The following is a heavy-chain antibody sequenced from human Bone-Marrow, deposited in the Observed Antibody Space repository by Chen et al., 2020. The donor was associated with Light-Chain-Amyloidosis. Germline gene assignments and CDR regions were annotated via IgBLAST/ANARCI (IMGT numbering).Heavy chain of an antibody. V-gene: IGHV1-3*04. D-gene: IGHD6-13*01. CDR1: GYIFTAYA. Sequence: QVQLVQSGAEVKKPGASVKVSCKTSGYIFTAYAMHWVRQAPGQRLEWMGWINIGSGNTKYSQKFQGRVTITRDTSASIVYMELSSLRVEDTAVYHCARVYSSSWYSIDYWGQGTLVTVSS. CDR2: INIGSGNT. CDR3: ARVYSSSWYSIDY. J-gene: IGHJ4*02.